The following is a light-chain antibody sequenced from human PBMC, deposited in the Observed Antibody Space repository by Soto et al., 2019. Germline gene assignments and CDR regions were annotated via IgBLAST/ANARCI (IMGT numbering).Light chain of an antibody. CDR1: SSDAGSYNY. J-gene: IGLJ3*02. CDR2: EVS. CDR3: NSYTISYSGV. Sequence: QSALTQPASVSGSPGQSITISCTGTSSDAGSYNYVSWYQQHPGKAPKLMIYEVSNRPSGVSNRFSGSKSGNTSSLAISGLQAEDEADYYCNSYTISYSGVFGGGTKLTVL. V-gene: IGLV2-14*01.